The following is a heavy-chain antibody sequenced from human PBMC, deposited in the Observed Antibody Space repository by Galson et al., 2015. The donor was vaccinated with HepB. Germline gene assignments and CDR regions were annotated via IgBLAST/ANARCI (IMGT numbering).Heavy chain of an antibody. Sequence: SLRLSCAASGFTFTKAWMRWVRQAPGQGLAWVALIWFDGSNKFYAASVKGRFTLSRDNSRNTLYLQMNSLSAGDTAVYFCARDISDQPPREYGSRYSHYGLDVWGQGTTVTVSS. CDR3: ARDISDQPPREYGSRYSHYGLDV. J-gene: IGHJ6*02. CDR2: IWFDGSNK. D-gene: IGHD4/OR15-4a*01. CDR1: GFTFTKAW. V-gene: IGHV3-33*08.